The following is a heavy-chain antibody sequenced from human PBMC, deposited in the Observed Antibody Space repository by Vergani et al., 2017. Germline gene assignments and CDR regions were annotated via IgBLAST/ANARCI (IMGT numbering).Heavy chain of an antibody. D-gene: IGHD5-12*01. V-gene: IGHV3-23*04. CDR2: ISGSGGST. CDR3: RNSGYDYLYYYHAMDV. CDR1: GFTFEDYG. Sequence: EVQLVESGGGVVRPGGSLRLSCAASGFTFEDYGMSWVRQAPGKGLEWVSGISGSGGSTYYAGSVKGRFTISRDSSKNTLYLQMNSLSAGDTAVSNPRNSGYDYLYYYHAMDVWGQGTTVTVSS. J-gene: IGHJ6*02.